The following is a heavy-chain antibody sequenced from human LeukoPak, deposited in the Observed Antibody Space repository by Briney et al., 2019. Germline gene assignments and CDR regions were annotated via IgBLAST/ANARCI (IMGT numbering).Heavy chain of an antibody. CDR2: ISTSGDIV. CDR1: GFTFTDYY. D-gene: IGHD3-16*01. Sequence: GGSLRLSCAVSGFTFTDYYMTWIRQAPGKGLEWLAYISTSGDIVSYADSVKGRFTISRDNAKNSLYLQIDSLRAEDTAIYYCARDRQFRLHDPWGQGILVIVSS. CDR3: ARDRQFRLHDP. V-gene: IGHV3-11*01. J-gene: IGHJ5*02.